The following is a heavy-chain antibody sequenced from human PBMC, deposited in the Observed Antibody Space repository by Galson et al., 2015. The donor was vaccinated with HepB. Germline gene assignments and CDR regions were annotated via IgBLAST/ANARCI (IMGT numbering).Heavy chain of an antibody. J-gene: IGHJ4*02. CDR1: GFTFDDYA. CDR2: ISWNSGRI. Sequence: SLRLSCAASGFTFDDYAMHWVRQVPGKGLEWVSGISWNSGRIDYADSVKARFTISRDNTKNSLYLQMNSLKPEDTALYYCVKDSGRIQLWITAFDSWGQGALVTVSS. V-gene: IGHV3-9*01. D-gene: IGHD1-1*01. CDR3: VKDSGRIQLWITAFDS.